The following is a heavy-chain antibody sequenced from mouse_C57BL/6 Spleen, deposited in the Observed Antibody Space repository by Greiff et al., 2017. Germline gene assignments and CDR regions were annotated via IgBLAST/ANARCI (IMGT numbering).Heavy chain of an antibody. J-gene: IGHJ3*01. V-gene: IGHV1-64*01. CDR2: IHPTSGST. D-gene: IGHD3-2*02. CDR1: GYTFTRYW. CDR3: ARLDSSGYVWFAY. Sequence: VQLQQPGAELVKPGASVKLSCKASGYTFTRYWMHWVKQRPGQGLEWIGMIHPTSGSTNYNEKFKSKATLTVDKSSSTAYMQLSSLTSEDSAVYYCARLDSSGYVWFAYWGQGTLVTVSA.